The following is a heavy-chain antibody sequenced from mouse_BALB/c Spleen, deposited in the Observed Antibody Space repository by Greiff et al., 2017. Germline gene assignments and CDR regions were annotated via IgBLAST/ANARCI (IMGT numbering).Heavy chain of an antibody. J-gene: IGHJ4*01. CDR2: INPGSGGT. CDR3: ALITTVVATPYAMDY. CDR1: GYAFTNYL. Sequence: VQLQQSGAELVRPGTSVKVSCKASGYAFTNYLIEWVKQRPGQGLEWIGVINPGSGGTNYNEKFKGKATLTADKSSSTAYMQLSSLTSDDSAVYFCALITTVVATPYAMDYWGQGTSVTVSS. D-gene: IGHD1-1*01. V-gene: IGHV1-54*01.